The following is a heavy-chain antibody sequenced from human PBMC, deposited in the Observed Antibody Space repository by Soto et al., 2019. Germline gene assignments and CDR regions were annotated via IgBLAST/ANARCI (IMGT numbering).Heavy chain of an antibody. V-gene: IGHV5-51*01. J-gene: IGHJ4*02. Sequence: EVELVQSGAEVKKPGESLKISCRGSGYSFINYWIGWVRQMPGKGLEWRGSIYPGDSETKYSPSFQGQVTISADKSISTANMQLSRLKASDSAMYSCANQGSYCDSQSFGYWGQGTLVTVSS. D-gene: IGHD2-21*01. CDR1: GYSFINYW. CDR3: ANQGSYCDSQSFGY. CDR2: IYPGDSET.